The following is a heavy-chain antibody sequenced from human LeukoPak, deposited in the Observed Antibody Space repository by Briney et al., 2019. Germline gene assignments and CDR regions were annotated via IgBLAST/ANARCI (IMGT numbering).Heavy chain of an antibody. D-gene: IGHD6-13*01. V-gene: IGHV4-39*07. CDR2: IYYSGST. CDR3: ARAGSSWYVSYYYYYMDV. Sequence: PSETLSLTCTVSGGSISSSSYYWGWIRQPPGKGLEWIGSIYYSGSTYYNPSLKSRVTISVDTSKNQFSLKLSSVTAADTAVYYCARAGSSWYVSYYYYYMDVWGKGTTVTVSS. J-gene: IGHJ6*03. CDR1: GGSISSSSYY.